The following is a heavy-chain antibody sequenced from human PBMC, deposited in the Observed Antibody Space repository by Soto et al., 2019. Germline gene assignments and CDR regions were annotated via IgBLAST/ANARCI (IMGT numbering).Heavy chain of an antibody. CDR2: ISTSTGNT. CDR3: ARRGGMPARPDAYEL. J-gene: IGHJ3*01. D-gene: IGHD3-16*01. Sequence: QVQLVQSGAEVKKPGASVKVSCKASGYTFSSYDVTWVRQAPGQGLEWMGWISTSTGNTYYAQKMQGRVTMTTDSSVSTAYTEMTMLISDHTAICVSARRGGMPARPDAYELWGQGTMVAISS. CDR1: GYTFSSYD. V-gene: IGHV1-18*04.